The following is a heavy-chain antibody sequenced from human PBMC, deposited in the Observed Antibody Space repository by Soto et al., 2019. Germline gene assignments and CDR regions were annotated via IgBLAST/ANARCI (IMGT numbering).Heavy chain of an antibody. CDR2: IYYSGST. CDR3: ARRGDGYNYNPFDY. V-gene: IGHV4-39*01. Sequence: SETLSLTCTVSGGSISSSSYYWGWIRQPPGKGLEWIGSIYYSGSTYYNPSLKSRVTISVDTSKNQFSLKLSSVTAADTAVYYCARRGDGYNYNPFDYWGQGTLVTVSS. CDR1: GGSISSSSYY. D-gene: IGHD5-12*01. J-gene: IGHJ4*02.